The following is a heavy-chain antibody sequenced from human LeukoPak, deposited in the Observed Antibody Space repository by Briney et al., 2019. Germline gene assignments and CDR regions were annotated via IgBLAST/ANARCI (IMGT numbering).Heavy chain of an antibody. CDR1: GFTFSNYW. Sequence: GSLRLSCAASGFTFSNYWMHWVRQAPGKGLVWVARISTDGSSTMYADSVKGRFTISRDNSKNTLYLQMNSLRAEDTAVYYCARGIVATISVDYWGQGTLVTVSS. CDR2: ISTDGSST. J-gene: IGHJ4*02. D-gene: IGHD5-12*01. CDR3: ARGIVATISVDY. V-gene: IGHV3-74*03.